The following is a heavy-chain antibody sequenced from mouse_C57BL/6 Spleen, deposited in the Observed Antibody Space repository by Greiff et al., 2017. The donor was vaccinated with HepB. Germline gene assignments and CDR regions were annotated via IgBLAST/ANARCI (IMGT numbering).Heavy chain of an antibody. CDR2: IYPRDGST. Sequence: QVQLKESGPELVKPGASVKLSCKASGYTFTSYDINWVKQRPGQGLELIGWIYPRDGSTKYNEKFKGKATLTVDTSSSTAYMELHSLTSEDSAVYFCARGDYGSSSPFAYWGQGTLVTVSA. D-gene: IGHD1-1*01. CDR3: ARGDYGSSSPFAY. J-gene: IGHJ3*01. V-gene: IGHV1-85*01. CDR1: GYTFTSYD.